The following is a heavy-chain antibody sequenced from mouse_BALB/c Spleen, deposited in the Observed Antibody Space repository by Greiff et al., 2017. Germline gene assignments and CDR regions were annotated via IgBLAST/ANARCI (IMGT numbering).Heavy chain of an antibody. CDR3: ARGEDYAENNY. D-gene: IGHD1-1*01. Sequence: SGPELVKPGALVKISCKASGYTFTSYDINWVKQRPGQGLEWIGWIYPGDGSTKYNEKFKGKATLTADKSSSTAYMQLSSLTSEDTAVYYCARGEDYAENNYWGQGTTLTVSS. J-gene: IGHJ2*01. V-gene: IGHV1S33*01. CDR1: GYTFTSYD. CDR2: IYPGDGST.